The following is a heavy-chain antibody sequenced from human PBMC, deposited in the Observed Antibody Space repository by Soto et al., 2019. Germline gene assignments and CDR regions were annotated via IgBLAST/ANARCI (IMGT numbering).Heavy chain of an antibody. CDR3: GARPYGSRYYHGMDV. J-gene: IGHJ6*02. D-gene: IGHD3-10*01. CDR2: VYNSGNT. V-gene: IGHV4-39*01. CDR1: GASVSSSTYY. Sequence: SETLSLTCTVSGASVSSSTYYWGWIRQPPGKGLEWIGNVYNSGNTYYNPSLKSRVTISVDTSKNQLSLNLNSVTAADTAVYYCGARPYGSRYYHGMDVWGQGTTVPVSS.